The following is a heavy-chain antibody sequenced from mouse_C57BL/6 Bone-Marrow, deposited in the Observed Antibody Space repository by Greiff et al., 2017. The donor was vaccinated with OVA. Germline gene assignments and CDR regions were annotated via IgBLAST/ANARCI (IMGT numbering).Heavy chain of an antibody. V-gene: IGHV5-4*01. CDR2: ISDGGSYT. CDR1: GFTFSSYA. CDR3: ARPYYGSSYWYFEV. D-gene: IGHD1-1*01. J-gene: IGHJ1*03. Sequence: EVQLQESGGGLVKPGGSLKLSCAASGFTFSSYAMSWVRQTPEKRLEWVATISDGGSYTYYPDNVKGRFTISRDNAKNNLYLQMSHLKSEDTAMYYCARPYYGSSYWYFEVWGTGTTVTVSS.